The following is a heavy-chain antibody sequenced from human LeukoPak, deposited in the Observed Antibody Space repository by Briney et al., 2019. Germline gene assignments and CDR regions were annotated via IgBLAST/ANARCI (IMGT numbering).Heavy chain of an antibody. Sequence: PSETLSLTCTVSADSISTYYWSSIRQPPGKALGWIGYIYYGGSTNYSPSLRSRVTISEDTSKNQFSLRLSSVTAADTAVYYCVGAVAGRDAFDIWGQGTMVTVSS. CDR2: IYYGGST. D-gene: IGHD6-19*01. V-gene: IGHV4-59*01. J-gene: IGHJ3*02. CDR1: ADSISTYY. CDR3: VGAVAGRDAFDI.